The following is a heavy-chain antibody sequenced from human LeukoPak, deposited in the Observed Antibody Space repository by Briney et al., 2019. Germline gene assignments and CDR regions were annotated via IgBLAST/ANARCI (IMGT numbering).Heavy chain of an antibody. CDR1: GFTFSSYA. CDR3: AKDQALIVVVIGYAFDI. J-gene: IGHJ3*02. CDR2: ISGSGGST. D-gene: IGHD3-22*01. Sequence: PGGSLRLSCAASGFTFSSYAMSWVRQAPGKGLEWVSAISGSGGSTYYADSVKGRFTISRDNSKNTLYLQMNSLRAEDTAVYYCAKDQALIVVVIGYAFDIWGQGTMVTVSS. V-gene: IGHV3-23*01.